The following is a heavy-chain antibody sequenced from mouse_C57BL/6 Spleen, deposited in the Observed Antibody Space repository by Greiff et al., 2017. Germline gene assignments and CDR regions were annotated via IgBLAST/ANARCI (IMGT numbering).Heavy chain of an antibody. Sequence: DVKLVESGPELVKPGASVKISCKASGYSFTGYYMNWVKQSPEKSLEWIGEINPSTGGTTYNQKFKAKATLTVDKSSSTAYMQLKSLTSEDSAVYYCARWERYFDYWGPGTTLTVSS. CDR2: INPSTGGT. CDR1: GYSFTGYY. J-gene: IGHJ2*01. V-gene: IGHV1-42*01. D-gene: IGHD4-1*01. CDR3: ARWERYFDY.